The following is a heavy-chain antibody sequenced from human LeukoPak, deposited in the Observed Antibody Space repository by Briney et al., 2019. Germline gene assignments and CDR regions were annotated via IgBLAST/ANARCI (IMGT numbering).Heavy chain of an antibody. CDR1: GYTFTGYY. CDR3: ARGAGVITGTTPTDY. Sequence: GASVKVSCKASGYTFTGYYMHWVRQAPGQGPEWMGWINPNSGGTNYAQKFQGWVTMTRDTSISTAYMELSRLRSDDTAVYYCARGAGVITGTTPTDYWGQGTLVTVSS. J-gene: IGHJ4*02. CDR2: INPNSGGT. D-gene: IGHD1-20*01. V-gene: IGHV1-2*04.